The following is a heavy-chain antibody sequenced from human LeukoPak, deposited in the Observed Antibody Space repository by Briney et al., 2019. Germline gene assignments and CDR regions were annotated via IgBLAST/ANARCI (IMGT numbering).Heavy chain of an antibody. CDR2: IHFDGSIK. V-gene: IGHV3-30*02. J-gene: IGHJ4*02. CDR3: TKDDTKCCQDDY. CDR1: GFTFSSSG. D-gene: IGHD2-15*01. Sequence: GGSLRLSCAAAGFTFSSSGMRWVRQAPGKGLEWVAFIHFDGSIKYYVDSVKDRFTISRDNSKNTLYLQMNRLRADDTAVYYCTKDDTKCCQDDYWGQGTLVTVSS.